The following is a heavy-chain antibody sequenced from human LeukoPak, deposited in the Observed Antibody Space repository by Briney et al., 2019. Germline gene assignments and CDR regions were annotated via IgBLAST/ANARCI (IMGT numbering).Heavy chain of an antibody. CDR3: AKDSGSSTLGY. CDR1: GFTFDDYT. D-gene: IGHD3-10*01. V-gene: IGHV3-43*01. Sequence: GGSLRLSCAASGFTFDDYTMHWVRQAPGKGLERVSLISWDGGSTYYADSVKGRFTISRDNSKNSLYLQMNSLRTEDTALYYCAKDSGSSTLGYWGQGTLVTVSS. J-gene: IGHJ4*02. CDR2: ISWDGGST.